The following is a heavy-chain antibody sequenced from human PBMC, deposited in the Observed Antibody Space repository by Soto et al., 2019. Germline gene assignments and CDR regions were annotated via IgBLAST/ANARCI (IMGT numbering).Heavy chain of an antibody. J-gene: IGHJ4*02. CDR2: IYYSGST. CDR3: ARDRAPIAGGTYDY. Sequence: SETLSLTCTVSGGSISSGGYYWSWIRQHPGKGLEWIGYIYYSGSTYYNPSLKSRVTISVDTSKNQFSLKLSSVTAADTAVYYCARDRAPIAGGTYDYWGQGTLVTVSS. CDR1: GGSISSGGYY. V-gene: IGHV4-31*03. D-gene: IGHD6-13*01.